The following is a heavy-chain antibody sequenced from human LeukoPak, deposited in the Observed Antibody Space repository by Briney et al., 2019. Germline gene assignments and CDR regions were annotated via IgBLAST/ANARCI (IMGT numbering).Heavy chain of an antibody. CDR1: GFTFSNYA. D-gene: IGHD5-12*01. J-gene: IGHJ4*02. CDR3: ARDSSRTYSGYDAPGVDC. CDR2: ISPSSTYI. Sequence: GGSLRLSCAASGFTFSNYAMSWVRQAPGKGLEWVSSISPSSTYIHYADSVKGRFTISRDNAKNSLHLQMNSLRAEDTAVYYCARDSSRTYSGYDAPGVDCWGQGTLVTVSS. V-gene: IGHV3-21*01.